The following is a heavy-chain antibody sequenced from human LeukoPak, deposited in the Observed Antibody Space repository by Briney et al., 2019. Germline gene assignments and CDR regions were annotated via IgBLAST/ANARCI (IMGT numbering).Heavy chain of an antibody. CDR2: ITGSGGTI. V-gene: IGHV3-23*01. D-gene: IGHD2-8*02. CDR3: ATYRQVLLPFES. J-gene: IGHJ4*02. Sequence: GGSLRLSCVASGFTFNSFAMSWVRQAPGKGLEWLTTITGSGGTIYYADSVKGRFTISRDNAKNSLFLQMNSLRAEDTAIYYCATYRQVLLPFESWGQGTLVTVSS. CDR1: GFTFNSFA.